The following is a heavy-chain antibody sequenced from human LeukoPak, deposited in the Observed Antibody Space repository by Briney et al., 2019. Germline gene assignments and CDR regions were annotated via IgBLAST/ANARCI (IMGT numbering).Heavy chain of an antibody. J-gene: IGHJ4*03. CDR1: GVSFSRYY. V-gene: IGHV4-34*01. D-gene: IGHD5-24*01. CDR3: ARGATISETGYFDF. Sequence: SETLSLTCAVYGVSFSRYYWSWIRQSPGKGLEWIAEIDHRGDTNYNPSVKSRVTISVDTSKNQFSLKVRSLSAADTAVYYCARGATISETGYFDFWGQGTLVTVSS. CDR2: IDHRGDT.